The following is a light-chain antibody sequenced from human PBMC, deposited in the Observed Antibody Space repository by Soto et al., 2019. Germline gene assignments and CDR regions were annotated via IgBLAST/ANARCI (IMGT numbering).Light chain of an antibody. CDR1: QSISSW. CDR2: KAS. J-gene: IGKJ1*01. CDR3: QQYNDNWT. Sequence: DIQMTQSPSTLSASVGDRVTITCRASQSISSWLAWYQQKPGQAPKLLIYKASTLQSGVPSRFSGSGSGTEFTLAISSLQLDDSSTYYCQQYNDNWTFAQGTKVDIK. V-gene: IGKV1-5*03.